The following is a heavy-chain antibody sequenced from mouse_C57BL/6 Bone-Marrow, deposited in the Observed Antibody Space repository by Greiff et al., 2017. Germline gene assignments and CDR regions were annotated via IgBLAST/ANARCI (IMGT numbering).Heavy chain of an antibody. V-gene: IGHV5-4*03. CDR3: ARRGPYAMHD. CDR1: GFTFSSYA. CDR2: ISDGGSYT. Sequence: EVNLVESGGGLVKPGGSLKLSCAASGFTFSSYAMSWVRQTPEKRLEWVATISDGGSYTYYPDNVKGRFTISRDNAKNNLYMQMRHLQSEDTAMYYCARRGPYAMHDWGQGTPRTVSA. J-gene: IGHJ4*01.